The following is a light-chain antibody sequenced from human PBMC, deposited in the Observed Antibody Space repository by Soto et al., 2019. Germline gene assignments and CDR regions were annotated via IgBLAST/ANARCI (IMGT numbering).Light chain of an antibody. CDR1: QSVFSSY. V-gene: IGKV3-20*01. CDR2: GAS. Sequence: IVLTQSPGTLSLSPWERATLSFRSSQSVFSSYLAWYQQKPGQAPRLLIYGASSRATGIPDRFSGSGSGTDFTLTVSRLEPEDFAVYYCQQYGDSRPINFGQGTRLEIK. J-gene: IGKJ5*01. CDR3: QQYGDSRPIN.